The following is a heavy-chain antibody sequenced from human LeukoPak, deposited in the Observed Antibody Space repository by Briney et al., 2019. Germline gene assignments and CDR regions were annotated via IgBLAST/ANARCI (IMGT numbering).Heavy chain of an antibody. CDR3: ARDASAYYYDSSGYYYPNFDY. Sequence: ASVKVSCKASGYTFTSYAMNWVRQAPGQGLEWMGWINTNTGNPTYAQGFTGRFVFSLDTSVSTAYLQISSLKAEDTAVYYCARDASAYYYDSSGYYYPNFDYWGQGTLVTVSS. V-gene: IGHV7-4-1*02. CDR1: GYTFTSYA. J-gene: IGHJ4*02. CDR2: INTNTGNP. D-gene: IGHD3-22*01.